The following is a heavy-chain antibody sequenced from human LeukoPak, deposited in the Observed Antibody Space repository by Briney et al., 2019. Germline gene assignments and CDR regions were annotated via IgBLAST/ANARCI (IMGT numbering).Heavy chain of an antibody. CDR3: ARDQGEYYDFWSGYLNWFDP. CDR1: GYTFTGYY. CDR2: INPNSGGT. J-gene: IGHJ5*02. V-gene: IGHV1-2*02. Sequence: GASVKVSCKASGYTFTGYYMHWVRQAPGQGLEWMGWINPNSGGTNYAQKFQGRVTMTRDTSISTAYMELSRLRSDDTAVYYCARDQGEYYDFWSGYLNWFDPWGQGTLVTVSS. D-gene: IGHD3-3*01.